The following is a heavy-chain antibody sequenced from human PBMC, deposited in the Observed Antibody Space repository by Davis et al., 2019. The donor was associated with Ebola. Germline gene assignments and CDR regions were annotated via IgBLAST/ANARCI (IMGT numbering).Heavy chain of an antibody. CDR3: AKIEYSSSSWFAGWFDP. Sequence: GESLKISCKTSGYHFSTYWIGWVRQMPGKGLEWMGIIYPGDSDTRYSPSFQDHVTISADKSISTAYLQWSSLKASDTAMYYCAKIEYSSSSWFAGWFDPWGQGTLVTVSS. CDR1: GYHFSTYW. V-gene: IGHV5-51*01. J-gene: IGHJ5*02. D-gene: IGHD6-6*01. CDR2: IYPGDSDT.